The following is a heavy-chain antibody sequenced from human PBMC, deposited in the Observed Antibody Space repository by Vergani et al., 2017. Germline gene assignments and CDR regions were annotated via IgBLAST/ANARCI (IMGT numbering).Heavy chain of an antibody. CDR2: ISGSGGST. D-gene: IGHD3-16*02. CDR3: AKLLGELSLGNY. J-gene: IGHJ4*02. V-gene: IGHV3-23*04. Sequence: VQLVESGGGVVQPGRSLRLSCAASGFTFSSYGMHWVRQAPGKGLEWVSAISGSGGSTYYADSVKGRFTISRDNSKNTLYLQMNSLRAEDTAVYYCAKLLGELSLGNYWGQGTLVTVSS. CDR1: GFTFSSYG.